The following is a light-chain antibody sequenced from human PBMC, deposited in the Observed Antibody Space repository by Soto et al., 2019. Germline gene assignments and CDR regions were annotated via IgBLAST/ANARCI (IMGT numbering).Light chain of an antibody. CDR3: SSYTSSSTYV. J-gene: IGLJ1*01. CDR1: SSDVGGYNY. V-gene: IGLV2-14*01. Sequence: QSALTQPASVSGSPGQSITISCTGTSSDVGGYNYVSWYQQHPGKAPQLMIYEVSNRPSGVSNRFSGSKSGNTASLTISGLQAEVEAYYYCSSYTSSSTYVFGTGNKVAVL. CDR2: EVS.